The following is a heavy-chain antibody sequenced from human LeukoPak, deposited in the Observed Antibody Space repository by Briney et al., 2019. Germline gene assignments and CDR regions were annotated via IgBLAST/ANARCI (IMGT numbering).Heavy chain of an antibody. D-gene: IGHD2-15*01. CDR3: ARELMDCSGGTCYSSFFDY. CDR2: IYYRGSA. J-gene: IGHJ4*02. V-gene: IGHV4-39*07. Sequence: SETLSLTCTVSGGSISSSSYFWGWIRQPPGKGLEWIGSIYYRGSAYYNPSLKSRVTVSVDTSKNQFSLKLSSVTAADTAVYYCARELMDCSGGTCYSSFFDYWGQGTLVTVSS. CDR1: GGSISSSSYF.